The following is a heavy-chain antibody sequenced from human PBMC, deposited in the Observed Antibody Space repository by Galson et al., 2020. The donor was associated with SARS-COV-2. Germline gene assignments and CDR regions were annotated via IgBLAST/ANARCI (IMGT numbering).Heavy chain of an antibody. V-gene: IGHV4-31*03. CDR2: IYYRGSA. CDR1: GGSISSADYY. Sequence: SETLSLTCTVSGGSISSADYYWTWIRQPPGKGLEWIGYIYYRGSAYYNPSLKSRVSISVDTSKNHFSLKLTSLTAADTAVYYCARGGDCEGGTYDYWGRGTLVTVSS. CDR3: ARGGDCEGGTYDY. D-gene: IGHD2-21*02. J-gene: IGHJ4*02.